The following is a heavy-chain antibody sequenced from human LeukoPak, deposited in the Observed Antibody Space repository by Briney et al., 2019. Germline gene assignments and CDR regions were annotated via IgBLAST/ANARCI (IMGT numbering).Heavy chain of an antibody. CDR3: ARGAGGIFDP. CDR2: IYYSGST. CDR1: GGSISSYY. D-gene: IGHD6-13*01. Sequence: SETLSLTCTVSGGSISSYYWSWIRQPPGKGLEWIGYIYYSGSTNYNPSLKSRVTISVGRSKNQFSLKLSSVTAADTAVYYCARGAGGIFDPWGQGTLVTVSS. V-gene: IGHV4-59*12. J-gene: IGHJ5*02.